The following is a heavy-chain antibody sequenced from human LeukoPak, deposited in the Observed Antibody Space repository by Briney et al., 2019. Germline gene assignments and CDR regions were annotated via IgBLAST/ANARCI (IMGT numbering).Heavy chain of an antibody. CDR2: IRHSGVDS. CDR1: RFSFSDYT. Sequence: GGSLRLSCAASRFSFSDYTMSWVRHLPGKGLEWVSGIRHSGVDSSYADSVKGRFTISRDNSKNMLYLQMNSLRDDDTGVYYCARDRRATPMYFFDFWGQGTPVTVSS. CDR3: ARDRRATPMYFFDF. V-gene: IGHV3-23*01. D-gene: IGHD2-15*01. J-gene: IGHJ4*02.